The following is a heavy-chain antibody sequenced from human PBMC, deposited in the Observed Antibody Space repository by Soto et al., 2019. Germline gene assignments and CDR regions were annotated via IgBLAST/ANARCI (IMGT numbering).Heavy chain of an antibody. V-gene: IGHV3-30-3*01. CDR2: ISYDGGTE. D-gene: IGHD3-3*01. CDR1: GFIFSGYA. J-gene: IGHJ6*02. CDR3: AKENVLFAMDL. Sequence: SLRLSCAASGFIFSGYAMHWVRRAPGKGLDWVAVISYDGGTEYYAESVRGRFTISRDNSKNTLYLQMNSRRAEDTAVYYCAKENVLFAMDLWGQGSTVTVSS.